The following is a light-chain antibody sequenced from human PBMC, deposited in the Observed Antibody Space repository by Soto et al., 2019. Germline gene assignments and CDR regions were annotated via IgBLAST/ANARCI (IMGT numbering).Light chain of an antibody. CDR1: RNVNTY. Sequence: EIVLTQSPATLSLSPGERATVSCRASRNVNTYLAWYQHKAGQAPRLLIYDASKSASGITARFSGSGSGPDFSLTISSLEHEDFAVYYCKQRSYCPPWTFGQGTKVEIE. V-gene: IGKV3-11*01. J-gene: IGKJ1*01. CDR2: DAS. CDR3: KQRSYCPPWT.